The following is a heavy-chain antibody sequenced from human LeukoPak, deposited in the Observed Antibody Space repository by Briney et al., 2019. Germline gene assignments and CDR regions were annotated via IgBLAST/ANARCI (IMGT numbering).Heavy chain of an antibody. Sequence: TGGSLRLSCAASGFTFDDYGMSWVRQAPGKGLEWVSGINWNGGSTYYADSVKGRFTISRDNSKNTLYLQMNSLRAEDTAVYYCAMLPEYYFDYWGQGTLVTVSS. CDR3: AMLPEYYFDY. J-gene: IGHJ4*02. CDR2: INWNGGST. CDR1: GFTFDDYG. V-gene: IGHV3-20*04.